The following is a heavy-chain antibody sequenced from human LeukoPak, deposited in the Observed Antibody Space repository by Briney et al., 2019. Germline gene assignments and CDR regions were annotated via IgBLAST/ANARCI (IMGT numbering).Heavy chain of an antibody. Sequence: GRSLRLSCAASGFTFSSYAMHWVRQAPGKGLEWVAVISYDGSNKYYADSVKGRFTISRDNSKNTLYLQMNSLRAEDTAVYYCARDSFEGLDPWGQGALVTVSS. J-gene: IGHJ5*02. CDR1: GFTFSSYA. V-gene: IGHV3-30*04. CDR3: ARDSFEGLDP. CDR2: ISYDGSNK.